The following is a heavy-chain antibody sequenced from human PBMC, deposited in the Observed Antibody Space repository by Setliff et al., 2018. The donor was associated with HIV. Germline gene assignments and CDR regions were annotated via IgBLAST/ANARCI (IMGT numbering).Heavy chain of an antibody. V-gene: IGHV1-2*02. CDR2: INPNNGGT. D-gene: IGHD3-10*01. CDR3: AQGAIRDSGSHITTR. J-gene: IGHJ4*02. CDR1: GYTFTSDY. Sequence: GASVKVSCKASGYTFTSDYIHWVRQAPGQGLEWMGWINPNNGGTNYAQKFQGRVTMTRDTSISTAYMELSRLRSDDTAVYYCAQGAIRDSGSHITTRWGQGTLVTVSS.